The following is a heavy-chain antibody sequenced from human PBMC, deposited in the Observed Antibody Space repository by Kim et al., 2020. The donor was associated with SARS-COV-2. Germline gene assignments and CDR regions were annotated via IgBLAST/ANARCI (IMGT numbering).Heavy chain of an antibody. J-gene: IGHJ4*02. D-gene: IGHD6-19*01. CDR1: GYTFTSYA. V-gene: IGHV7-4-1*02. CDR3: ATEAYSSGWGEFDY. CDR2: INTNTGNP. Sequence: ASVKVSCKASGYTFTSYAMNWVRQAPGQGLEGMGWINTNTGNPTYAQGFTGRFVFSLDTSVSTAYLQISSLKAEDTAVYYCATEAYSSGWGEFDYWGQGTLVTVSS.